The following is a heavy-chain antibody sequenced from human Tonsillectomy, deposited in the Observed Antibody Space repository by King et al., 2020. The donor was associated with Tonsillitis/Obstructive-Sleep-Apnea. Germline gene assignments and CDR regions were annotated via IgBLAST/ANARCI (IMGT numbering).Heavy chain of an antibody. Sequence: VPLQESGPGLVKPSETLSLTCTVSGGSISSYYWSWIRQPPGKGLEWIGYIHDSGSTNYNPSLKNRVTISVDTSKKQFSLNLSSVTAADTAVYYCARGILITFGGVIVHYYFDYWGQGTLVTVSS. CDR1: GGSISSYY. V-gene: IGHV4-59*01. CDR3: ARGILITFGGVIVHYYFDY. D-gene: IGHD3-16*02. CDR2: IHDSGST. J-gene: IGHJ4*02.